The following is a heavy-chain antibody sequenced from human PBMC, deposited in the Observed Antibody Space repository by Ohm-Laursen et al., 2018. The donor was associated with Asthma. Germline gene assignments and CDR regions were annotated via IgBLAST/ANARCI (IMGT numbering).Heavy chain of an antibody. J-gene: IGHJ5*02. CDR3: ARGGPEGVPGSNWFDT. V-gene: IGHV4-31*03. Sequence: TLSLTCTVSGDSISSGNNYWSWIRQHPGKGLEWIGYIYYSGLTYSNPSLRSRVTLSVDTSTNQFSLNLTSMTAADTAVYYCARGGPEGVPGSNWFDTWGQGTLVTVSS. CDR1: GDSISSGNNY. D-gene: IGHD3-10*01. CDR2: IYYSGLT.